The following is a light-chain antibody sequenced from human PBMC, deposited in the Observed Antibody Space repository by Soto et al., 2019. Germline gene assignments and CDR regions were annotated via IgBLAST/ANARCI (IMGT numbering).Light chain of an antibody. J-gene: IGLJ3*02. CDR2: DVN. Sequence: QSVLTQPASVSGSPGQSITISCTGSSSDVGSYNLVSWYQHHPGQAPKLMVYDVNKRPSGVSNRFSGSKSGNTASLPISGLQAEDEADDYCCSYAGSSSVMFVEGTKRTVL. V-gene: IGLV2-23*02. CDR3: CSYAGSSSVM. CDR1: SSDVGSYNL.